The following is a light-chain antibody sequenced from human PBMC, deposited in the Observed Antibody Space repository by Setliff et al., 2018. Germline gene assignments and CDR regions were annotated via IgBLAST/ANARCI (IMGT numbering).Light chain of an antibody. CDR1: SSDVGGYDY. CDR2: DVS. J-gene: IGLJ2*01. V-gene: IGLV2-14*01. Sequence: ALAQPASVSGSPGQSITISCTGTSSDVGGYDYVSWYQQHPGKVPKLMVYDVSNRPSGVSDRFSGSKSGDTAFLTISGLQAEDEADYYCSSYSSSSTLVVFGGGTKVTV. CDR3: SSYSSSSTLVV.